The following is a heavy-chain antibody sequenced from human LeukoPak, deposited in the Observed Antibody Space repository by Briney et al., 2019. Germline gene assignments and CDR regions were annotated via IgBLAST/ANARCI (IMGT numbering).Heavy chain of an antibody. V-gene: IGHV3-23*01. J-gene: IGHJ6*02. D-gene: IGHD3-3*01. CDR1: GFTFSSYA. CDR3: AKSLSGLRFLEWLSDYYGMDV. Sequence: GGSLRLSCAASGFTFSSYAMSWVRQAPGKGLEWVSAISGSGGSTYYADSVKGRFTISRDNSKNTLYLQMNSLRAEDTAVYYCAKSLSGLRFLEWLSDYYGMDVWGQGTTVTVSS. CDR2: ISGSGGST.